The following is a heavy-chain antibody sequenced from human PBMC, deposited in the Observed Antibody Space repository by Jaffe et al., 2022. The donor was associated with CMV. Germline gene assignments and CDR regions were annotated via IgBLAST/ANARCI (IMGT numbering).Heavy chain of an antibody. V-gene: IGHV4-39*01. J-gene: IGHJ2*01. CDR2: IYYSGST. CDR3: ARRPYYDFWSGYPYWYFDL. Sequence: QLQLQESGPGLVKPSETLSLTCTVSGGSISSSSYYWGWIRQPPGKGLEWIGSIYYSGSTYYNPSLKSRVTISVDTSKNQFSLKLSSVTAADTAVYYCARRPYYDFWSGYPYWYFDLWGRGTLVTVSS. D-gene: IGHD3-3*01. CDR1: GGSISSSSYY.